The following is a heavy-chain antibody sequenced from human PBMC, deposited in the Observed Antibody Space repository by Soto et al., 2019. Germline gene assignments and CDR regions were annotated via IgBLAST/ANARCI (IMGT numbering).Heavy chain of an antibody. CDR2: ISDLGDRV. J-gene: IGHJ5*02. Sequence: QLLESGGGFIQPGVSPRLSCAASGFNFGIYAMSWVRQAPGRWPEWLSSISDLGDRVYYADSVKGRFTVSRDNSKTTLYLQMDSLRAEDTAVYYCARYSRCGGDCPQDLWCRGTLVTVSS. CDR1: GFNFGIYA. CDR3: ARYSRCGGDCPQDL. D-gene: IGHD2-21*02. V-gene: IGHV3-23*01.